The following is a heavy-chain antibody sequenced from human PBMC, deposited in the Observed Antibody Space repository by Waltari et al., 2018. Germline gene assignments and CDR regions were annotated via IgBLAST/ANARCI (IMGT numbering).Heavy chain of an antibody. CDR3: ARGDGGSGLGASDI. Sequence: QVQLVESGGGVVQSGRSLRLSCVGSGFTFRNHGMNWVRQGPGKGFGWVAGIWYDGSNKNDVDSVKGRFTISRDNSKNTLYLEMNSLRAEDTAVYFCARGDGGSGLGASDIWGQGTMVTVSS. J-gene: IGHJ3*02. CDR2: IWYDGSNK. V-gene: IGHV3-33*01. D-gene: IGHD3-3*01. CDR1: GFTFRNHG.